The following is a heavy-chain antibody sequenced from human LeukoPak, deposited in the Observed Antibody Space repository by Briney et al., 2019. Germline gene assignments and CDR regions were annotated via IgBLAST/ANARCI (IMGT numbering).Heavy chain of an antibody. CDR2: IYYSGST. Sequence: PSETLSLTCTVSGGSISSYYWSWIRQPPGKGLVWIGYIYYSGSTNYNPSLKSRVTISVDTSKNQFSLKLSSVTAADTAVYYCAGTQYSSSAGYYYYMDVWGKGTTVTVSS. CDR3: AGTQYSSSAGYYYYMDV. V-gene: IGHV4-59*01. D-gene: IGHD6-6*01. J-gene: IGHJ6*03. CDR1: GGSISSYY.